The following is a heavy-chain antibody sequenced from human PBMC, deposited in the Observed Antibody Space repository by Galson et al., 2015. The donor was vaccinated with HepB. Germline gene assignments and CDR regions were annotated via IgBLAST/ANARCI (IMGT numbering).Heavy chain of an antibody. Sequence: QSGAEVTKPGESLKISCEASGYTFSDYYIAWVRQMPGKGLECMGIIYPDDSDTKYSPSFQGQVTFSVDKSVTTAYLQWSGLRASDIGIYYCARVRGSGLDPHSWFDVWGQGTLVTVSS. V-gene: IGHV5-51*03. CDR1: GYTFSDYY. CDR3: ARVRGSGLDPHSWFDV. D-gene: IGHD3-10*01. CDR2: IYPDDSDT. J-gene: IGHJ5*02.